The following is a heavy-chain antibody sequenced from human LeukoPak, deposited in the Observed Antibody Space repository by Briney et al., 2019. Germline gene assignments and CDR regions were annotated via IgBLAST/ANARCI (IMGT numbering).Heavy chain of an antibody. V-gene: IGHV4-59*01. CDR3: ARYCSSTSQYYFDY. CDR1: GGSISSYY. D-gene: IGHD2-2*01. Sequence: SETLSLTCTVSGGSISSYYWSSIRQPPGKGLEWIGYIYYSGSTNYNPSLKSRVTISVDTSKNQFSLKLSSVTAADTAVYYCARYCSSTSQYYFDYWGQGTLVTVSS. CDR2: IYYSGST. J-gene: IGHJ4*02.